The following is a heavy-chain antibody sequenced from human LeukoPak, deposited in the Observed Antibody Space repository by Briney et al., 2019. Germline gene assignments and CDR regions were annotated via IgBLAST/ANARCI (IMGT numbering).Heavy chain of an antibody. CDR1: GFTFSVAA. Sequence: GGSLRLSCAASGFTFSVAAMTWVRQAPGKGLEWVSLIGASGESTYYADSVKGRFTISRDNSKNTLYLQMNSLRAEDTAVYYCAKDNPFYGSGLLDYWGQGTLVTVSS. J-gene: IGHJ4*02. V-gene: IGHV3-23*01. CDR3: AKDNPFYGSGLLDY. CDR2: IGASGEST. D-gene: IGHD3-10*01.